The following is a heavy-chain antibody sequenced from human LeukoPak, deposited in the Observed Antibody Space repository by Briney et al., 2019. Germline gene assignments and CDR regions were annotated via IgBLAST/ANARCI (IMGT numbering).Heavy chain of an antibody. CDR3: ARGGTGTTVDY. V-gene: IGHV3-30-3*01. CDR1: GFTFSSYA. Sequence: GSLRLSCAASGFTFSSYAMHWVRQAPGKGLEWVAVISYDGSNKYHADSVKGRFTISRDNSKNTLYLQMNSLRAEDTAVYYCARGGTGTTVDYWGQGTLVTVSS. CDR2: ISYDGSNK. J-gene: IGHJ4*02. D-gene: IGHD1-7*01.